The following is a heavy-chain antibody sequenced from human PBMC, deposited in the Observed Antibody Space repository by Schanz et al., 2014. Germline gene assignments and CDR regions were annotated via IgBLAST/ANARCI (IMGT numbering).Heavy chain of an antibody. J-gene: IGHJ4*02. CDR2: ISGSGAST. V-gene: IGHV3-23*01. Sequence: EVQLLESGGGFVQPGGSLRLSCVASGVTFSSYAMSWVRQASGKGLEWVSAISGSGASTYYADSVKGRFTISRDNSKNTVYLQMNSLRGEDTGMYYCARGDPVAGLDYWGRGTLVTVSS. CDR1: GVTFSSYA. CDR3: ARGDPVAGLDY.